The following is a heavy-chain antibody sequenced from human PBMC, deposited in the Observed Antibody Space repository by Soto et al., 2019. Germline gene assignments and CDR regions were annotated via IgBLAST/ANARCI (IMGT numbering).Heavy chain of an antibody. CDR1: GFPFSSRA. D-gene: IGHD2-15*01. Sequence: EVQLLESGGGLVQPGGSLRLSCAASGFPFSSRAMSWVRQAPGKGLEWVSAISGSGTITYYADSVKGRFTISRDTSKNTLYLQMHSLRADDTAVYYCAEWARYCSGADCRAWGQGTLVNVSS. CDR2: ISGSGTIT. V-gene: IGHV3-23*01. CDR3: AEWARYCSGADCRA. J-gene: IGHJ5*02.